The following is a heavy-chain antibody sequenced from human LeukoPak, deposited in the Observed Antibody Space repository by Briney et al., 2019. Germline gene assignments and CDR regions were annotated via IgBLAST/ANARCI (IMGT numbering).Heavy chain of an antibody. V-gene: IGHV4-59*01. CDR1: GGSISSYY. J-gene: IGHJ4*02. Sequence: SETLSLTCTVSGGSISSYYWSWIRQPPGEGLEWIGYVYYSGSTNYNLSLKSRVTISVDTSKNQFSLKLSSVTAADTAVYYCARDFGSGYCDYWGQGTLVTVSS. CDR2: VYYSGST. D-gene: IGHD3-22*01. CDR3: ARDFGSGYCDY.